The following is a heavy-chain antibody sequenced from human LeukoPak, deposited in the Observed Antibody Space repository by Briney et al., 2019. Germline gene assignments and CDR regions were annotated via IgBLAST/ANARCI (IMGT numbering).Heavy chain of an antibody. CDR3: ARDGLYCTNGVCSSDI. J-gene: IGHJ3*02. D-gene: IGHD2-8*01. CDR2: INPGSGAT. CDR1: GYTFTRHY. Sequence: ASVKVSCKASGYTFTRHYMNWVRQDPGQGLEWMGKINPGSGATGYAQKFQGRVTMTRDTSTSTVYMELTSLRSADTAVYFCARDGLYCTNGVCSSDIWGQGTLVTVSS. V-gene: IGHV1-46*01.